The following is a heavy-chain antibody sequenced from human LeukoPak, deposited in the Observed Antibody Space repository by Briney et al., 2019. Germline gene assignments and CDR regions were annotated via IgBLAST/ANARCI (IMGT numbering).Heavy chain of an antibody. CDR2: ISAYNGNT. CDR1: GYSFTDYY. D-gene: IGHD1-26*01. Sequence: GASVKVSCKASGYSFTDYYMHWVRQAPGQGLEWMGWISAYNGNTNYAQKLQGRVTMTTDTSTSTAYMELRSLRSDDTAVYYCARGWSGSYFDYWGQGTLVTVSS. V-gene: IGHV1-18*04. J-gene: IGHJ4*02. CDR3: ARGWSGSYFDY.